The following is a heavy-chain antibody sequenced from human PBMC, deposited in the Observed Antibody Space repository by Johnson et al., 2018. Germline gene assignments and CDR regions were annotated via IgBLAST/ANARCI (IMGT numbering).Heavy chain of an antibody. CDR2: MNPQRNYI. Sequence: EVQLVESGGGLVQPGGSLRLSCAASGFTFSSYSMHWVRQGPGKGLVWVSYMNPQRNYILYADSVKGRFTISRDNAKNTLYLQMKGQRAEDTAVYYFVSDPANGMRDACENWGRGTMVTVCS. CDR1: GFTFSSYS. V-gene: IGHV3-74*02. CDR3: VSDPANGMRDACEN. D-gene: IGHD3-10*01. J-gene: IGHJ3*02.